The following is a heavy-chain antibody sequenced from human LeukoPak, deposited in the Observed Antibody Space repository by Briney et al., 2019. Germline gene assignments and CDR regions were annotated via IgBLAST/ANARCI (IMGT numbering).Heavy chain of an antibody. CDR3: AKGGRITMVRGVIITLSSFDY. CDR2: ISWNSGSI. V-gene: IGHV3-9*01. Sequence: GGSLRLSCAASGFTFSSYAMSWVRQAPGKGLEWVSGISWNSGSIGYADSVKGRFTISRDNAKNSLYLQMNSLRAEDTALYYCAKGGRITMVRGVIITLSSFDYWGQGTLVTVSS. D-gene: IGHD3-10*01. J-gene: IGHJ4*02. CDR1: GFTFSSYA.